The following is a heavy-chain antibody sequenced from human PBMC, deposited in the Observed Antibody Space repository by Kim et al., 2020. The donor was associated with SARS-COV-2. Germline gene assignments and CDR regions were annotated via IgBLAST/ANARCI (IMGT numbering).Heavy chain of an antibody. CDR1: GGTFSSYA. J-gene: IGHJ4*02. V-gene: IGHV1-69*13. D-gene: IGHD6-13*01. Sequence: SVKVSCKASGGTFSSYAISWVRQAPGQGLEWMGGIIPIFGTANYAQKFQGRVTITADESTSTAYMELSSLRSEDTAVYYCARTSWEQQLVHPYYFDYWGQGTLVTVSS. CDR2: IIPIFGTA. CDR3: ARTSWEQQLVHPYYFDY.